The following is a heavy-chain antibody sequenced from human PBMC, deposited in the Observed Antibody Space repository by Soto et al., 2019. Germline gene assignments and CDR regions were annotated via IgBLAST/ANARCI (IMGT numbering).Heavy chain of an antibody. CDR3: ARRWRAFDI. CDR2: IYYSGST. J-gene: IGHJ3*02. Sequence: SETLSLTGTVSGGSISSSSYYWGWIRQPPGKGLEWIGSIYYSGSTYYNPSLKSRVTISVDTSKNQFSLKLSSVTAADTAVYYCARRWRAFDIWGQGTMVTVSS. V-gene: IGHV4-39*01. CDR1: GGSISSSSYY.